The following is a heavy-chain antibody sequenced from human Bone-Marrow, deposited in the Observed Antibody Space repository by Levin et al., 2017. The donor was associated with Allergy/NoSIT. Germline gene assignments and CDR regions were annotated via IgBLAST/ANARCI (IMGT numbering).Heavy chain of an antibody. V-gene: IGHV4-59*01. CDR3: ARSVGSGSYFDN. J-gene: IGHJ4*02. D-gene: IGHD3-10*01. Sequence: SETLSLTCTVSGGSITGYYWSWIRQPPGKGLEWIWYISGTGGTKFNPSLKGRVTISLDASKKHFLLQVTSVTAADTDVFYCARSVGSGSYFDNWGQGTLVTVSS. CDR1: GGSITGYY. CDR2: ISGTGGT.